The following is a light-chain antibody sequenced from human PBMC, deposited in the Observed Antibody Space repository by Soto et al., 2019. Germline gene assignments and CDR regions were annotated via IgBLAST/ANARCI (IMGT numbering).Light chain of an antibody. CDR3: QQYGSSPPVT. J-gene: IGKJ4*01. V-gene: IGKV3-20*01. Sequence: EIVLTQSPGTLSLSPGERATLSCRASQSVSSSYLAWYQQKPGQAPRLLIYGASSRATGIPDRFSGSGSGTDFTLTISRLEPEDWAVYYCQQYGSSPPVTFGGGNKVEIK. CDR1: QSVSSSY. CDR2: GAS.